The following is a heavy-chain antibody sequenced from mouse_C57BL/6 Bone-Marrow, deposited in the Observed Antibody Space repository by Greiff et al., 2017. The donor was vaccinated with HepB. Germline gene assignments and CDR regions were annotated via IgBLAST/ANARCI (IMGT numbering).Heavy chain of an antibody. CDR1: GYTFTDYN. Sequence: EVQLQQSGPELVKPGASVKIPCKASGYTFTDYNMDWVKQSHGKSLEWIGDINPNNGGTIYNQKFKGKATLTVDKSSSTAYMELRSLTSEDTAVYYCARKGSLYYGSSYDAMDYWGQGTSVTVSS. V-gene: IGHV1-18*01. CDR3: ARKGSLYYGSSYDAMDY. CDR2: INPNNGGT. J-gene: IGHJ4*01. D-gene: IGHD1-1*01.